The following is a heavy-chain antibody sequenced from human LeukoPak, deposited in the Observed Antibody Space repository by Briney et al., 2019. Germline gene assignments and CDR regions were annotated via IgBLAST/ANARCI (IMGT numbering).Heavy chain of an antibody. Sequence: GGSLTLSCAASGFTFSDHYMDWVRQAPGKGLEWVGRTRNKANSYTTEYAASVKGRFTISRDDSKNSLYLQMNSLKTEDTAVYYCARGIAPSYYYDSSGYPNYYFDYWGQGTLVTVSS. J-gene: IGHJ4*02. CDR1: GFTFSDHY. CDR2: TRNKANSYTT. CDR3: ARGIAPSYYYDSSGYPNYYFDY. D-gene: IGHD3-22*01. V-gene: IGHV3-72*01.